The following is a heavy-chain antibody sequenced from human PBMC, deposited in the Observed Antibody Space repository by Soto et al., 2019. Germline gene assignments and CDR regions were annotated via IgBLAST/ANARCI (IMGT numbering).Heavy chain of an antibody. Sequence: GGSLRLSCAASGFTFSSYAMSWVRQAPGKGLEWVSAISGSGGSTYYADSVKGRFTISRDNSKNTLYLQMNSLRAEDTAVYYCAKDGGGWGWNYQPPLYYYYMDVWGKGTTVTVSS. CDR3: AKDGGGWGWNYQPPLYYYYMDV. J-gene: IGHJ6*03. V-gene: IGHV3-23*01. CDR1: GFTFSSYA. D-gene: IGHD1-7*01. CDR2: ISGSGGST.